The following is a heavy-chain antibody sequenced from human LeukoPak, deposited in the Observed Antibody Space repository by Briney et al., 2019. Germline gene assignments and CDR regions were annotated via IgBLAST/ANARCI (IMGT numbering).Heavy chain of an antibody. D-gene: IGHD3-9*01. Sequence: GASVKVSCKASGGTFSSYAISWVRQAPGQGLEWMGGIIPIFGTANYAQKFQGRVTITGDESTSTAYMELSSLRSEDTAVYYCARVHARRPVLRYFDWLSNWFDPWGQGTLVTVSS. CDR3: ARVHARRPVLRYFDWLSNWFDP. J-gene: IGHJ5*02. CDR1: GGTFSSYA. CDR2: IIPIFGTA. V-gene: IGHV1-69*13.